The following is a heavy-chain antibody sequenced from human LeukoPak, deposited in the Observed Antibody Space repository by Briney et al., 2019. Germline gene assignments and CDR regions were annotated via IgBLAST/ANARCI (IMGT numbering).Heavy chain of an antibody. D-gene: IGHD6-19*01. Sequence: GGSLRLSCAASGFTFNNYAMGWVRQAPGKGLEWVSAISAGGDRTYYADSVRGRFTLSRDKSKNTLYLQMNSLRAEDTAVYYCAKDARRSSGWWFFDHWGQGTLVTVSS. CDR3: AKDARRSSGWWFFDH. J-gene: IGHJ4*02. CDR2: ISAGGDRT. V-gene: IGHV3-23*01. CDR1: GFTFNNYA.